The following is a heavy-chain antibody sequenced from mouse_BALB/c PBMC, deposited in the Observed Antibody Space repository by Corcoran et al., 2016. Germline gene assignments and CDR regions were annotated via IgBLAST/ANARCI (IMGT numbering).Heavy chain of an antibody. CDR2: IDPDSNSI. D-gene: IGHD4-1*01. CDR3: ARNAHWGYFDY. Sequence: EVKLLESGGGLVQPGGSLKLSCAASGFDFSRYWMSWVRQAPGKGLEWIGEIDPDSNSINYTPSLKDKFIISRDNAKNTLYLQMSKVRSDDTALYYCARNAHWGYFDYWGQGTTLTVSS. V-gene: IGHV4-1*02. J-gene: IGHJ2*01. CDR1: GFDFSRYW.